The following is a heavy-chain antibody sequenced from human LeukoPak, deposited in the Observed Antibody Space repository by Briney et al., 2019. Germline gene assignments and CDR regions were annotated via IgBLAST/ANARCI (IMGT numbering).Heavy chain of an antibody. D-gene: IGHD3-22*01. V-gene: IGHV4-34*01. CDR1: GGSFSGYY. Sequence: SETLSLTSAVYGGSFSGYYWSWIRQPPGKGLERIGEINHSGSTNYNPSLKSRVTISVDTSKNQFSLKLSSVTAADTAVYYCARGRYYDSSGYTNFDYWGQGTLVTVSS. CDR3: ARGRYYDSSGYTNFDY. CDR2: INHSGST. J-gene: IGHJ4*02.